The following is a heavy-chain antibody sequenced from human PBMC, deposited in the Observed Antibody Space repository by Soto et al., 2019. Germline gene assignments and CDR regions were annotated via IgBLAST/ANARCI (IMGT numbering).Heavy chain of an antibody. J-gene: IGHJ6*02. CDR3: ARGDSTDCSNGVCSFFYNHDMDV. CDR2: INPKSGGT. CDR1: GYSFTDYH. Sequence: PGESLKISCKGSGYSFTDYHIHWVRQAPGQGLEWLGRINPKSGGTSTAQKFQGWVTMTTDTSISTASMEPTRLTSDDTAIYYCARGDSTDCSNGVCSFFYNHDMDVWGQGTTVTVSS. D-gene: IGHD2-8*01. V-gene: IGHV1-2*04.